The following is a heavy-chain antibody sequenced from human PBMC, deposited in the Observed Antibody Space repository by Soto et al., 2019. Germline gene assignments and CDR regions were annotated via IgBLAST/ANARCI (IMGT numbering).Heavy chain of an antibody. Sequence: QVQLVESGGGVVQPGRSLRLSCAASGFTFSSYGMHWVRQAPGKGLEWVAVIWYDGSNKYYADSVKGRFTISRDNSKNTLDLQMNSLRAEDTAVYYCARDGGMSSSDGMYYYYYYMDVWGKGTTVTVSS. J-gene: IGHJ6*03. D-gene: IGHD6-6*01. CDR2: IWYDGSNK. CDR1: GFTFSSYG. V-gene: IGHV3-33*01. CDR3: ARDGGMSSSDGMYYYYYYMDV.